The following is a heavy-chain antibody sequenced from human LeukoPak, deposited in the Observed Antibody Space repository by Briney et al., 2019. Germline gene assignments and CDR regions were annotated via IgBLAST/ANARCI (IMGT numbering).Heavy chain of an antibody. V-gene: IGHV1-2*02. Sequence: GASVKVSCKASGYTFTGYYMHWVRQAPGQGLEWMGWINPNSGGTNYAQKFQGRATMTRETSISTAYMELSRLRSDDTAVYYCARDNPSKAAAIWNWFEPWGEGTLVTVSS. CDR1: GYTFTGYY. J-gene: IGHJ5*02. CDR2: INPNSGGT. D-gene: IGHD6-25*01. CDR3: ARDNPSKAAAIWNWFEP.